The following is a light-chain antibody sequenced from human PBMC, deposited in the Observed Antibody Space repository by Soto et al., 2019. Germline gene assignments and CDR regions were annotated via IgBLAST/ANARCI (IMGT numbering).Light chain of an antibody. CDR1: QSVSSSY. Sequence: EIVLTQSPGTLSLSPGERATLSCRASQSVSSSYLAWYQQKPGQAPTLLIYGASYRATGIPGRFSGGGSGTDFTLTISRLEPEDSAVYYCHQYRGSPPIFTFGPGTKVDVK. CDR3: HQYRGSPPIFT. V-gene: IGKV3-20*01. CDR2: GAS. J-gene: IGKJ3*01.